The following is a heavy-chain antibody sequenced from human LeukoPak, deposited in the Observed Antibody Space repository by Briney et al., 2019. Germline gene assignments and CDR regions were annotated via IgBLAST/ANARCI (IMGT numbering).Heavy chain of an antibody. CDR2: IYYSGST. V-gene: IGHV4-30-4*01. CDR3: ARGFGRIAVPYYYYGMDV. Sequence: SETLSLTCTVSGGSISSGDYYWSWIRQPPGKGLEWIGYIYYSGSTYYNPSLKSRVTISVDTSKNQFSLKLSSVTAADTAVYYCARGFGRIAVPYYYYGMDVWGQGTTVTVSS. D-gene: IGHD6-19*01. J-gene: IGHJ6*02. CDR1: GGSISSGDYY.